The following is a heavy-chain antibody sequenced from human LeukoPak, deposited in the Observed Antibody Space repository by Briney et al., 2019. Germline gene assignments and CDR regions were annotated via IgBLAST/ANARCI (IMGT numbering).Heavy chain of an antibody. Sequence: SETLSLTCTVSGGSISSYYWSWIRQPPGKGLEWIGYIYYSGSTNYSPSLKSRVTISVDTSKNQFSLKLSSVTAADTAVYYCARSLRQGYCSGGSCYPGHGMDVWGQGTTVTVSS. CDR3: ARSLRQGYCSGGSCYPGHGMDV. D-gene: IGHD2-15*01. CDR1: GGSISSYY. V-gene: IGHV4-59*01. CDR2: IYYSGST. J-gene: IGHJ6*02.